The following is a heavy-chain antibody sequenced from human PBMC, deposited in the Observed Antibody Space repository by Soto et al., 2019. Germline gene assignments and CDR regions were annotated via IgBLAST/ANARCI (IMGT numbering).Heavy chain of an antibody. Sequence: QITLKESGPTLVRPTQTLTLTSTFSGFSLSTSGLGVGWIRQPPGKALEWVALIYWNDDKRYRPSLKARLTITKDSSKNQVVLTMTNMDPVDTATYYCEHRASGWYLFDYWGQGTLVTVSS. CDR2: IYWNDDK. J-gene: IGHJ4*02. V-gene: IGHV2-5*01. CDR1: GFSLSTSGLG. CDR3: EHRASGWYLFDY. D-gene: IGHD6-19*01.